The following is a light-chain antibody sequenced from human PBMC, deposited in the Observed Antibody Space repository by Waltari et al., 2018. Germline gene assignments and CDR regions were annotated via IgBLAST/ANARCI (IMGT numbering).Light chain of an antibody. CDR3: QAWDSGVAGV. CDR1: DLEKKY. V-gene: IGLV3-1*01. CDR2: EDV. J-gene: IGLJ1*01. Sequence: SYDLIQSPSVSVSPGQTATITCSGDDLEKKYVCWYQQKPGQSHVLVIYEDVRRPSEIPQRFSGSNSGNTATLTISGTQPMDEADYYCQAWDSGVAGVFGTGTKVTVL.